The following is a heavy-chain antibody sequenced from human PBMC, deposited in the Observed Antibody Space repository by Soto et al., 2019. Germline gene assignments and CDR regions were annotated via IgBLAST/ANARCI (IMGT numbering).Heavy chain of an antibody. CDR1: GYTFTDYG. D-gene: IGHD3-22*01. J-gene: IGHJ6*02. CDR2: ISGYNGNT. V-gene: IGHV1-18*04. Sequence: QVPLVESGAEVKKPGASVKVSCKASGYTFTDYGISWVRQAPGQGLEWMGWISGYNGNTKYAQKFQGRVTMTTDTPTNTAYMELRSLSSDDTAVYYCARDREYYYDSSGNYYYHYGLDVWGQGTTVTVS. CDR3: ARDREYYYDSSGNYYYHYGLDV.